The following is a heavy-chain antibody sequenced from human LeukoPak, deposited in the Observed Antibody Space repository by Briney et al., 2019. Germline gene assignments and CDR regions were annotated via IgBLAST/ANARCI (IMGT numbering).Heavy chain of an antibody. CDR3: ARGTPRGKYYYMDV. CDR2: IGTASDT. J-gene: IGHJ6*03. V-gene: IGHV3-13*01. Sequence: PGGSLRLSWAASGFTFSSFDMHWVRQPTGQGLEWVSTIGTASDTYYPGSVEGRLTLSRDNAKNSLYLQMNSLTAGDTAVYYCARGTPRGKYYYMDVWGKGTTVTVSS. D-gene: IGHD1-1*01. CDR1: GFTFSSFD.